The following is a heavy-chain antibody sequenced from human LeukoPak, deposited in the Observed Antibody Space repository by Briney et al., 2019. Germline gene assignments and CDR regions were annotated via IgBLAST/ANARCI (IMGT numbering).Heavy chain of an antibody. CDR2: SYHSGST. Sequence: SETLSLTCAVSGGSISSSNWWSWVRQPPGKGLEWIGESYHSGSTNYNPSLKSRVTISVDTSKNQFSLKLSSVTAAATAVYYCARHGWPRAYRDGYNWPFDYWGQGTLVTVSS. V-gene: IGHV4-4*02. CDR3: ARHGWPRAYRDGYNWPFDY. D-gene: IGHD5-24*01. J-gene: IGHJ4*02. CDR1: GGSISSSNW.